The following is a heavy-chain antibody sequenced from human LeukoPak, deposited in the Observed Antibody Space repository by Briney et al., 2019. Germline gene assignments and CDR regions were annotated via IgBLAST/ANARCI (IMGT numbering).Heavy chain of an antibody. V-gene: IGHV3-53*01. CDR1: GFTVSNNY. D-gene: IGHD1-26*01. Sequence: GGSLRLSCAASGFTVSNNYMSWVRQAPGKGLEWVSIMHSVGTTYYADSVKGRFTFSRDNSKNTLYLQMNNLRAEDTAVYYCARDGSSGRGYYYYYGMDVWGEGTTVTVSS. CDR3: ARDGSSGRGYYYYYGMDV. CDR2: MHSVGTT. J-gene: IGHJ6*04.